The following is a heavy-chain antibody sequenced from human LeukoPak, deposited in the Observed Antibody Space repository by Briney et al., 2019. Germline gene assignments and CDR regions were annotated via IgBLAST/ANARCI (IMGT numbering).Heavy chain of an antibody. D-gene: IGHD3-10*01. CDR1: GYSISSGYY. V-gene: IGHV4-38-2*02. CDR2: IFHSGST. CDR3: ARGGYYGSGNDFRFDP. Sequence: SETLSLTCTVSGYSISSGYYWGWFRQPPGKGLEWIGSIFHSGSTYYNPSLKSRVTISVDTSKNQFSLKLSSVTAADTAVYYCARGGYYGSGNDFRFDPWGQGTLVTVSS. J-gene: IGHJ5*02.